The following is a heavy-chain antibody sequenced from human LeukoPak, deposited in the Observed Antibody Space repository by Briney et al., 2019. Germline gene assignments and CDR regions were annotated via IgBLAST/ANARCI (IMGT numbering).Heavy chain of an antibody. J-gene: IGHJ4*02. V-gene: IGHV1-69*13. D-gene: IGHD3-3*01. Sequence: ASVKVSCKASGGTFSSYAISWVRQAPGQGLEWMGGIIPIFGTANYAQKFQGRVTITADESTCTAYMELSSLRSEDTAVYYCARVMGLRYYDFWSGSYCFDYWGQGTLVTVSS. CDR2: IIPIFGTA. CDR1: GGTFSSYA. CDR3: ARVMGLRYYDFWSGSYCFDY.